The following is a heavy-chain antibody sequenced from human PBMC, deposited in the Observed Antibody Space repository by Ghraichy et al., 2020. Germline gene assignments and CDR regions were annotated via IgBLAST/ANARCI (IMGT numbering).Heavy chain of an antibody. CDR1: GVTFSGYG. Sequence: GGSLRLSCVGSGVTFSGYGLNWVRQAPGKGLELVSYITSSSRTISYADSVKGRFTISRDNAQNSLYLQMKSLRDEDPAVYYCARASKVVRYFYYDGMDVWGQGPTVTVSS. J-gene: IGHJ6*02. CDR3: ARASKVVRYFYYDGMDV. CDR2: ITSSSRTI. D-gene: IGHD2-21*01. V-gene: IGHV3-48*02.